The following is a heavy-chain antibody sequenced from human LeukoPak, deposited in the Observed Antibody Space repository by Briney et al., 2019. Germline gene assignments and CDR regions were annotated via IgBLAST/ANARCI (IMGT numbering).Heavy chain of an antibody. CDR1: GGSISSYY. J-gene: IGHJ4*02. Sequence: PSETLSLTCTVSGGSISSYYWSWIRQPPGKGLEWIGDIYYSGSTNYNPSLKSRVTISVDTSKNQFSLKLSSVTAADTPVYYCARAQIWPEYYVDYWGQGTLVTVSS. V-gene: IGHV4-59*01. D-gene: IGHD5-18*01. CDR3: ARAQIWPEYYVDY. CDR2: IYYSGST.